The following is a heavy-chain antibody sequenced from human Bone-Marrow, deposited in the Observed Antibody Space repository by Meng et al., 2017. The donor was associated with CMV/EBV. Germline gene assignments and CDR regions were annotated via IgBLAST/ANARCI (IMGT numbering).Heavy chain of an antibody. V-gene: IGHV1-69*10. J-gene: IGHJ4*02. Sequence: SVKVSCKASGGTFSSYAISWVRQAPGQGLEWMGGIIPILGIANYAQKFQGRVTITADKSTSTAYMELSGLRSEDTAVYYCARVDTAMAFDYWGQGTLVTVSS. CDR2: IIPILGIA. CDR3: ARVDTAMAFDY. D-gene: IGHD5-18*01. CDR1: GGTFSSYA.